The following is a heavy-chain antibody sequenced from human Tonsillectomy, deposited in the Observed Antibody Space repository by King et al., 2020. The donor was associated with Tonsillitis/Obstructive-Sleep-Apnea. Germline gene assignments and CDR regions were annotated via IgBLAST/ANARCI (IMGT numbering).Heavy chain of an antibody. J-gene: IGHJ2*01. Sequence: LQLQESGPGLVKPSETLSLTCTVSDDSISKTTYYWGWLRQPPGKGLEWIGNIDYRGDTYYNPSLKSRVTLSVDTSKSQFSLKVTSVTAADTAVYYCARHLSAGVFQFLEWSFDLWGRGTLVTVTS. CDR2: IDYRGDT. CDR1: DDSISKTTYY. D-gene: IGHD3-3*01. V-gene: IGHV4-39*01. CDR3: ARHLSAGVFQFLEWSFDL.